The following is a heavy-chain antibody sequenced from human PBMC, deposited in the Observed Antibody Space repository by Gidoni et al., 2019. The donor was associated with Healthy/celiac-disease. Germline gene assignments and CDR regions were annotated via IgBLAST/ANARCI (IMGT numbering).Heavy chain of an antibody. CDR2: ISGSGGST. CDR3: AKGSNWGSLFDY. D-gene: IGHD7-27*01. J-gene: IGHJ4*02. Sequence: EVQLLESGGGLVQPGGSLRLSCAASGFTFSSYAMSWVRQAPGKGLEWVSAISGSGGSTYYADSVKGRFTISRDNSKNTLYLQMNSLRAEGTAVYYCAKGSNWGSLFDYWGQGTLVTVSS. CDR1: GFTFSSYA. V-gene: IGHV3-23*01.